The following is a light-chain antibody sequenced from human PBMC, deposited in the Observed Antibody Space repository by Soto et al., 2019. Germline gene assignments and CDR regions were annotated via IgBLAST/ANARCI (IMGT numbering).Light chain of an antibody. V-gene: IGLV1-44*01. CDR2: SDS. CDR1: SSNIGSNT. Sequence: QAVVTQPSSASGTPGQRVTISCSGSSSNIGSNTVNWYQQLPGTAPKLLIYSDSQRPSGVPDRFSGSKSGTSASLAISGLQSEDEADYYCAAWDDSLNGPVFGGGTKLTVL. J-gene: IGLJ3*02. CDR3: AAWDDSLNGPV.